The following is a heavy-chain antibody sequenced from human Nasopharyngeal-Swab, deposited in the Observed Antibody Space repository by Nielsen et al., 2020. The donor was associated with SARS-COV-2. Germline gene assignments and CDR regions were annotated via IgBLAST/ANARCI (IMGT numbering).Heavy chain of an antibody. Sequence: GGSLRLSCAAFGFTFSSYAMSWVRQAPGKGLEWVSTISGGGSITYHADSVKGRFTISRDNSKNTVYLQVNSLRAEDTAVYYCAKRYNWNPRENYFDYWGQGTLVTVSS. V-gene: IGHV3-23*01. D-gene: IGHD1-20*01. CDR3: AKRYNWNPRENYFDY. J-gene: IGHJ4*02. CDR1: GFTFSSYA. CDR2: ISGGGSIT.